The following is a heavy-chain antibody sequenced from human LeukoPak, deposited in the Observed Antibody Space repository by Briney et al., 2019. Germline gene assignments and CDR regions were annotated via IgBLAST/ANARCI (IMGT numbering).Heavy chain of an antibody. CDR1: GYTFTSYY. CDR2: INPSGGST. V-gene: IGHV1-46*01. CDR3: AREPPFSYGRGVYYYGMDV. J-gene: IGHJ6*02. D-gene: IGHD1-14*01. Sequence: ASVKVSCKASGYTFTSYYMHWVRQALGQGLEWMGIINPSGGSTSYAQKFQGRVTMTRDTSTSTAYMELSSLRSEDTAVYHCAREPPFSYGRGVYYYGMDVWGQGTTVTVSS.